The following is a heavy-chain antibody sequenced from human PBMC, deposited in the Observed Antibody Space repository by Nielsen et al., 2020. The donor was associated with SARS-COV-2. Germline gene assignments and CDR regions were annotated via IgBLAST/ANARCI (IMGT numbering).Heavy chain of an antibody. Sequence: GGSLRLSCAASGFTFSSYWMSWVRQAPGKGLEWVANIRQDGSEKYYVDSVKGRFTISRDNSKNTLYLQMNSLRAEDTAVYYCARGVGMGYSSSWYVPFPPRYYFDYWGQGTLVTVSS. V-gene: IGHV3-7*01. J-gene: IGHJ4*02. D-gene: IGHD6-13*01. CDR2: IRQDGSEK. CDR1: GFTFSSYW. CDR3: ARGVGMGYSSSWYVPFPPRYYFDY.